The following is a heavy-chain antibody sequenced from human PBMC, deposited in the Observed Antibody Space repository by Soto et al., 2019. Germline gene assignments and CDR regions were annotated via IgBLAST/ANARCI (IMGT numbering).Heavy chain of an antibody. J-gene: IGHJ4*02. CDR3: VRDTTFNSFLY. V-gene: IGHV1-18*01. Sequence: GASVKVSCKASGYTFTTHGISWVRQAPGQGLEWMGWISTANGNTKYAQKFLGRVTMTTDTSTSTAYMELRTLRSDDTAVFYCVRDTTFNSFLYWGQGTLVTVSS. CDR2: ISTANGNT. CDR1: GYTFTTHG. D-gene: IGHD1-1*01.